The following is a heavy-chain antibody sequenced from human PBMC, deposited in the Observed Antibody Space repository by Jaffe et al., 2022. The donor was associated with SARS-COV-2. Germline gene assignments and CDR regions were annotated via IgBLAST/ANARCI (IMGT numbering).Heavy chain of an antibody. V-gene: IGHV4-4*07. D-gene: IGHD3-3*01. J-gene: IGHJ6*02. CDR3: ASTRYDFWSGYQRGAYYYGMDV. CDR2: IYTSGST. CDR1: GGSISSYY. Sequence: QVQLQESGPGLVKPSETLSLTCTVSGGSISSYYWSWIRQPAGKGLEWIGRIYTSGSTNYNPSLKSRVTMSVDTSKNQFSLKLSSVTAADTAVYYCASTRYDFWSGYQRGAYYYGMDVWGQGTTVTVSS.